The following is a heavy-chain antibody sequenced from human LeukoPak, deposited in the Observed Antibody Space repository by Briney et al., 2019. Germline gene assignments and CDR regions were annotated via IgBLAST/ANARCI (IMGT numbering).Heavy chain of an antibody. J-gene: IGHJ4*02. CDR2: VDPSGGRT. CDR3: AKSHASIWNVYDY. CDR1: GYTFTSYY. Sequence: GASVKVSCKASGYTFTSYYIHWVRQAPGQGLEWMGTVDPSGGRTTYAREFQGRVTLTRDTSTSTVYMELSSLRSEDTAIYYCAKSHASIWNVYDYWGQGTLVTVSS. V-gene: IGHV1-46*01. D-gene: IGHD1-1*01.